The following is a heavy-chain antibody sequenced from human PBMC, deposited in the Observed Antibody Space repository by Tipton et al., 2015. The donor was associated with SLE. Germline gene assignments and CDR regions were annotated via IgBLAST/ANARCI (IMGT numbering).Heavy chain of an antibody. D-gene: IGHD3-16*01. Sequence: TLSLTCTVSGRSISSSIFRWGWVRQSPGKGLEWIGNINDSGTTYYNPSLKSRVTVSVDTSKNQFSLKVTSVTAADTAVYYCARFMISVGFDYWGQGTLVTVSS. CDR3: ARFMISVGFDY. J-gene: IGHJ4*02. V-gene: IGHV4-39*07. CDR1: GRSISSSIFR. CDR2: INDSGTT.